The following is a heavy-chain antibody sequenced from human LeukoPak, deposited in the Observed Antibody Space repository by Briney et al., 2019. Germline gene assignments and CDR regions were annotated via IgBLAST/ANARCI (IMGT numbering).Heavy chain of an antibody. CDR3: ARSEQFPYYMDV. Sequence: ASVKVSCKASAYTFTGYYMHWVRQAPGQGLEWMGWIYPNSGGTNYAQKFQGRVTMTRDTSISTAYMELSRLRSDDTAVYYCARSEQFPYYMDVCGKGTTVTVSS. V-gene: IGHV1-2*02. CDR2: IYPNSGGT. D-gene: IGHD6-19*01. CDR1: AYTFTGYY. J-gene: IGHJ6*03.